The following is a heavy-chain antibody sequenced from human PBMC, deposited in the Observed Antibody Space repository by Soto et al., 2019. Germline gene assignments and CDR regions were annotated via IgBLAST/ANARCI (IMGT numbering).Heavy chain of an antibody. J-gene: IGHJ6*02. V-gene: IGHV6-1*01. CDR2: TYYRSKWYN. Sequence: SQTLSLTCAISGDSVSSNSAAWNWIRQSPSRGLEWLGRTYYRSKWYNDYAVSVKSRITINPDTSKNQFSLQLNSATPEDTAVYYCARGVTSGGAVAGNYYYYGMDVSGQGTTVTVSS. D-gene: IGHD6-19*01. CDR1: GDSVSSNSAA. CDR3: ARGVTSGGAVAGNYYYYGMDV.